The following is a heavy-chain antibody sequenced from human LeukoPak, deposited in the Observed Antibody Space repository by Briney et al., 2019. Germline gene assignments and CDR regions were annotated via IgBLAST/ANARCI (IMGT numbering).Heavy chain of an antibody. Sequence: GGSLRLSCAASGFTFSSYAMTWVRQAPGKGLEWVSGISGSGGNTYYADSVRGRFTISRDNSKNTLYLQMNSLRAEDTAVYYCAKEDMFGFGGSPSQDNYFDYWGQGTLVTVSS. CDR2: ISGSGGNT. CDR1: GFTFSSYA. CDR3: AKEDMFGFGGSPSQDNYFDY. V-gene: IGHV3-23*01. D-gene: IGHD3-10*02. J-gene: IGHJ4*02.